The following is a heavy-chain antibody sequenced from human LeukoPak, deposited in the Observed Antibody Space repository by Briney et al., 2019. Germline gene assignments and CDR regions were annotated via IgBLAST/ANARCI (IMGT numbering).Heavy chain of an antibody. CDR1: GFTFSSYS. V-gene: IGHV3-48*01. J-gene: IGHJ4*02. D-gene: IGHD3/OR15-3a*01. CDR3: ARATGLEAFDY. CDR2: ISSSSSTI. Sequence: GGSLRLSCAASGFTFSSYSMNWVRQAPGKGLEWVSYISSSSSTIYYADSVKGRFTISRDNAKNSLYLQMNSLRAEDTAVYYCARATGLEAFDYWGQGTLVTVSS.